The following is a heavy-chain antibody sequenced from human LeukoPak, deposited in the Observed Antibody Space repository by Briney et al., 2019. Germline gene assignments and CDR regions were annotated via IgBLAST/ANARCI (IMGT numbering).Heavy chain of an antibody. Sequence: SETLSLTCAVYGGFLSAFYSTWIRQPPGKGLEWIGEISHRGDTNYNPSVKSRVTMSVDPSKNQFSLKVTSVTAADTAVYYCATGKGLSVGGTIYFDFWGLGALVTVSP. CDR3: ATGKGLSVGGTIYFDF. CDR1: GGFLSAFY. D-gene: IGHD1-26*01. CDR2: ISHRGDT. V-gene: IGHV4-34*01. J-gene: IGHJ4*02.